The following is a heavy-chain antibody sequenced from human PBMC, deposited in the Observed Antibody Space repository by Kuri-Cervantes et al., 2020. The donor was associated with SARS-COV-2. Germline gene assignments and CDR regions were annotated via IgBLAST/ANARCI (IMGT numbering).Heavy chain of an antibody. V-gene: IGHV3-66*01. D-gene: IGHD2-2*02. CDR3: ASDLGYCSSTSCYNV. Sequence: GGSLRLSCAASGFTVSSSYMSWVRQAPGKGLEWVSVIYSGGSTYYADSVKGRFTISRDNSKNTLYLQMNSLRAEDTAVYYCASDLGYCSSTSCYNVWGQGTTVTVSS. CDR2: IYSGGST. CDR1: GFTVSSSY. J-gene: IGHJ6*02.